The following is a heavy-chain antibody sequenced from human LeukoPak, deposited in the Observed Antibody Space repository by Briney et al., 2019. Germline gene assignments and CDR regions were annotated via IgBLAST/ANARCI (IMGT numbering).Heavy chain of an antibody. Sequence: GASVKVSCKASGYTFTLYYIHWVRQAPGQGLEWMGTINPGGGSTKYAQKFQGRVTMTRDMSTSTVYMELNRLRSDDTAVYYCARAGLWDYSDSSGYHNGAFDIWGQGTMVTVSS. CDR3: ARAGLWDYSDSSGYHNGAFDI. J-gene: IGHJ3*02. V-gene: IGHV1-46*01. CDR1: GYTFTLYY. D-gene: IGHD3-22*01. CDR2: INPGGGST.